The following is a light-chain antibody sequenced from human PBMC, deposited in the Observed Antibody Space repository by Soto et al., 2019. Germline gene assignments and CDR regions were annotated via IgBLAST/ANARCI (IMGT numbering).Light chain of an antibody. Sequence: QSALTQPPSASGSPGQSVTISCTGTSSDVGAYSYVSWYQQHPGKAPKLMIYEVSKRPSGVPDRFSGSKYGNTASLTVAGLQAEDDADYYCSSYAGSNNFVVFGGGTKVTVL. J-gene: IGLJ2*01. CDR2: EVS. CDR3: SSYAGSNNFVV. CDR1: SSDVGAYSY. V-gene: IGLV2-8*01.